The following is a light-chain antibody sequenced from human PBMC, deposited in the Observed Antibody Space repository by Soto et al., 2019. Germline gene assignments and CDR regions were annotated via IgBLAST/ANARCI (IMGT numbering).Light chain of an antibody. V-gene: IGLV1-47*01. CDR2: RNN. CDR3: AAWDDSLSGLYV. J-gene: IGLJ1*01. Sequence: QSLLAQPASAYATPAQRATISCSGSSSNIGSNYVYWYQQLPGTAPKLLIYRNNQRPSGVPDRFSGSKSGTSASLAISGLRSEDGADYYCAAWDDSLSGLYVFGTGTKVTVL. CDR1: SSNIGSNY.